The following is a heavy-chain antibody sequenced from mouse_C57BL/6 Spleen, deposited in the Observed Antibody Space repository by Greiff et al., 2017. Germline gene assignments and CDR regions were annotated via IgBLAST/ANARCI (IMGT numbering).Heavy chain of an antibody. J-gene: IGHJ1*03. CDR1: GYSITSGYD. CDR3: ARGGNYYGSSWGYFDV. Sequence: EVQLQQSGPGMVKPSQSISLTCTVTGYSITSGYDWHWIRHFPGNKLEWMGYISYSGSTNYNPSLKSRISITHDTSKNHFFLKLNSVTTEDTATYYCARGGNYYGSSWGYFDVWGTGTTVTVSS. V-gene: IGHV3-1*01. CDR2: ISYSGST. D-gene: IGHD1-1*01.